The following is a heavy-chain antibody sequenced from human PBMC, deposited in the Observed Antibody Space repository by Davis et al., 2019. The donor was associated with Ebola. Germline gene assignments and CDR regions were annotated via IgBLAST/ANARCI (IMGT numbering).Heavy chain of an antibody. Sequence: SETLSLTCTVSGGSISSYYWSWIRQPPGKGLEWIGYIYYSGSTNYNPSLKSRVTISVDTSKNQFSLKLSSVTAADTAVYYCARDNTVADYYGMDVWGKGTTVTVSS. J-gene: IGHJ6*04. D-gene: IGHD4-23*01. CDR1: GGSISSYY. CDR3: ARDNTVADYYGMDV. CDR2: IYYSGST. V-gene: IGHV4-59*01.